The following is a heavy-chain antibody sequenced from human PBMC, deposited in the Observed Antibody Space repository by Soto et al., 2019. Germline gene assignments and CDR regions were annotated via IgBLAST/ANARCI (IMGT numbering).Heavy chain of an antibody. Sequence: GGSLRLSCTASGFTFDEYAMHWIREVPGKGLEWVSVITWNSGGIDYADSVKGRFTTSRDNSKNSLYLQMNSLRTEGTALYYCVKDESINWYSGHFRHWGQGTLVTVPS. D-gene: IGHD6-13*01. CDR3: VKDESINWYSGHFRH. V-gene: IGHV3-43*02. CDR2: ITWNSGGI. J-gene: IGHJ1*01. CDR1: GFTFDEYA.